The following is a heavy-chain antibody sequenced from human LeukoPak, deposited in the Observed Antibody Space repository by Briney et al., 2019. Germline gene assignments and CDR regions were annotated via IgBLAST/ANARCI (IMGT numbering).Heavy chain of an antibody. Sequence: ASVKVSCKASGYTFTGYYMHWERQAPGQGLEWMGWINPNSGGTNYAQKFQGWVTMTRDTSISTAYMELSSLRSEDTAVYYCATDLVGATQDDYWGQGTLVTVSS. V-gene: IGHV1-2*04. CDR1: GYTFTGYY. CDR3: ATDLVGATQDDY. CDR2: INPNSGGT. J-gene: IGHJ4*02. D-gene: IGHD1-26*01.